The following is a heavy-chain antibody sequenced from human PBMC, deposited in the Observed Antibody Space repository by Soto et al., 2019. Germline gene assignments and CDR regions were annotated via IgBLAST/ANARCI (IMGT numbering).Heavy chain of an antibody. Sequence: SDTLSLTCTVSGGSISSYYWSWIRQPPGKGLEWIGSIYYSGGTYYNPSLKSRVTISVDTSKNQFSLKLSSVTAADTAVYYCASVNISTGIYPLSWG. V-gene: IGHV4-39*01. CDR1: GGSISSYY. D-gene: IGHD3-9*01. CDR2: IYYSGGT. CDR3: ASVNISTGIYPLS. J-gene: IGHJ5*01.